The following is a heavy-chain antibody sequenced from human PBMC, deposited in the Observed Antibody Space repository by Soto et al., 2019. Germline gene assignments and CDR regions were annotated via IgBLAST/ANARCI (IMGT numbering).Heavy chain of an antibody. V-gene: IGHV1-18*01. D-gene: IGHD5-12*01. CDR2: ISAYNGNT. CDR3: ARDGVDIVATIPYYYYVMDV. Sequence: ASVKVSCKASGYTFTSYGISWVRQAPGQGLEWMGWISAYNGNTNYAQKLQGRVTMTTDTSTSTAYMELRSLRSDDTAVYYCARDGVDIVATIPYYYYVMDVWGQGTTVTVSS. J-gene: IGHJ6*02. CDR1: GYTFTSYG.